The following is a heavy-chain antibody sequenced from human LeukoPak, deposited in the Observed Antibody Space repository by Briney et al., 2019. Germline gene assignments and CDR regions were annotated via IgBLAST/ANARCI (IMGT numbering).Heavy chain of an antibody. V-gene: IGHV4-34*01. CDR2: INHSGST. D-gene: IGHD3-22*01. CDR3: ARRPGRLIKGYYYYMDV. CDR1: GGSFSGYY. J-gene: IGHJ6*03. Sequence: SETLSLTCAVYGGSFSGYYWSWIRQPPGKGLEWIGEINHSGSTNYNPSLKSRVTISVDTSKNQFSLKLSSVTAADTAVYYCARRPGRLIKGYYYYMDVWGKGTTVTVSS.